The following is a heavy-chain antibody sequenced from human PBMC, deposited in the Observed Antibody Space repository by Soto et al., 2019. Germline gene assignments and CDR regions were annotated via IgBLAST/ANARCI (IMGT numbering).Heavy chain of an antibody. J-gene: IGHJ4*02. V-gene: IGHV4-38-2*01. CDR3: ARVGYSYGTSAYYFDY. CDR2: IYHSGST. Sequence: PSETLSLTCAVSGYSISSGYYWGWIRQPPGKGLEWIGSIYHSGSTYYNPSLKSRVTISVDTSKNQFSLKLSSVTAADTAVYYCARVGYSYGTSAYYFDYWGQGTLVTVSS. CDR1: GYSISSGYY. D-gene: IGHD5-18*01.